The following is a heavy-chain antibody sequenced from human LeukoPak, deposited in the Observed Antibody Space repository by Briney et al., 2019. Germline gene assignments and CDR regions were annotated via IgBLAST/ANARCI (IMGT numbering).Heavy chain of an antibody. D-gene: IGHD4-17*01. Sequence: PSETLSLTCIVSGGSISSYYWSWIRQPPGKGLEWIGYIYYSGSTNYNPSLKSRVTISVDTSKNQFSLKLSSVTAADTAVYYCARHDYGDYGAYWGQGTLVTVSS. CDR3: ARHDYGDYGAY. CDR1: GGSISSYY. CDR2: IYYSGST. V-gene: IGHV4-59*08. J-gene: IGHJ4*02.